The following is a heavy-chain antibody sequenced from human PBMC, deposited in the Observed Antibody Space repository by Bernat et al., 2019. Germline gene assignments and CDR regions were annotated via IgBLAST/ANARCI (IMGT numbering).Heavy chain of an antibody. CDR1: GFIFTSNG. J-gene: IGHJ2*01. CDR2: VSAYNGDT. V-gene: IGHV1-18*01. Sequence: QGELVQSGTEMKKLGASVRVSCKAPGFIFTSNGFAWVRQAPGQGLEWMGRVSAYNGDTQYAQKFQGRVLMTTDSSTTTAYMELKNLRSDHTAVYFCATTSVSLYWYFDLWGRGTLVTVSS. CDR3: ATTSVSLYWYFDL.